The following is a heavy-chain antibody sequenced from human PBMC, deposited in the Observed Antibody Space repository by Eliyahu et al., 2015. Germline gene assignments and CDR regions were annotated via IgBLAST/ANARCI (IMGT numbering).Heavy chain of an antibody. J-gene: IGHJ6*02. Sequence: QVQLQQWGAGLLKPSETLSLTCAVYGGSFSGYYWSWXRQPPGEGLEWXGEINHSGGPSHNPSXKSXVTISLDTSKNQFSLKLSSVTAADTAVYYCARGYYDILTGPRGGMDVWGQGTTVTVSS. D-gene: IGHD3-9*01. V-gene: IGHV4-34*01. CDR2: INHSGGP. CDR3: ARGYYDILTGPRGGMDV. CDR1: GGSFSGYY.